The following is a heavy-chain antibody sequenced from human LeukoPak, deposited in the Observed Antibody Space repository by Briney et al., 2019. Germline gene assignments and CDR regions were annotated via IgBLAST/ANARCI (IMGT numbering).Heavy chain of an antibody. Sequence: KPGGSLGLSCAASGFTFSDYYMSWIRQAPGKGLEWVSYISSSGSTIYYADSVKGRFTISRDSAKSTLYPQMNSLKAEDTAVYYCARGSYVWGSWYFDYWGQGTLVTVSS. J-gene: IGHJ4*02. V-gene: IGHV3-11*04. CDR1: GFTFSDYY. D-gene: IGHD3-16*01. CDR3: ARGSYVWGSWYFDY. CDR2: ISSSGSTI.